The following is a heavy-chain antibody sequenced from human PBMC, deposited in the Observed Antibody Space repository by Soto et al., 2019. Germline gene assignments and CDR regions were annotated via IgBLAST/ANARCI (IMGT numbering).Heavy chain of an antibody. CDR2: INSDGSST. V-gene: IGHV3-74*01. J-gene: IGHJ3*02. CDR1: GFTFSSYW. D-gene: IGHD1-26*01. CDR3: ASVSGSYRFAFDI. Sequence: PGGSLRLSCAASGFTFSSYWMHWVRQAPGKGLVWVSSINSDGSSTSYADSVKGRFTISRDNAKNTLYLQMNSLRAEDTAVYYRASVSGSYRFAFDIWGQGTMVTVSS.